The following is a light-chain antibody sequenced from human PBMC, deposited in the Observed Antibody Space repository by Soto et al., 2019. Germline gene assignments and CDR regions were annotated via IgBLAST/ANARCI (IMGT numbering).Light chain of an antibody. CDR3: QQYGSSLTWT. J-gene: IGKJ1*01. CDR2: AAS. Sequence: DIQMTQSPSSLSASVGDRVTITCRASQSISSYLNWYQQKPGKAPKLLIYAASSLQSGVPSRFSGSGSGTDFTLTISGLEPEDFAVYYCQQYGSSLTWTFGQGTKVDIK. V-gene: IGKV1-39*01. CDR1: QSISSY.